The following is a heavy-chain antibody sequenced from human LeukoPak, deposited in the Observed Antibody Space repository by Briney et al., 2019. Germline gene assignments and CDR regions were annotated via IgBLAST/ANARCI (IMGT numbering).Heavy chain of an antibody. CDR3: ARDWGGGLVYPTFQH. V-gene: IGHV3-7*01. CDR1: GFTFSSYW. J-gene: IGHJ1*01. Sequence: PGGSLRLSCAASGFTFSSYWMSWVRQAPGKGREWVANIKQDGSEKYYVDSVKGRFTISRDNAKNSLYLQMNSLRAEDTAVYYCARDWGGGLVYPTFQHWGQGTLVTVSS. D-gene: IGHD2-21*01. CDR2: IKQDGSEK.